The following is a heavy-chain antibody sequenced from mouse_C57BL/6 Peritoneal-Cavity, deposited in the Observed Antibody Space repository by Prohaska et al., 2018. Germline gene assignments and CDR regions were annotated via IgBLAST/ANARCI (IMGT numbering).Heavy chain of an antibody. J-gene: IGHJ1*03. V-gene: IGHV5-17*01. CDR2: TI. CDR3: ARRGYGSSYVYYNE. D-gene: IGHD1-1*01. Sequence: TIYYADTVKGRFTIARDNSKNTLFLQMTSVRSEDTALYYCARRGYGSSYVYYNEWGRGSAVTVTS.